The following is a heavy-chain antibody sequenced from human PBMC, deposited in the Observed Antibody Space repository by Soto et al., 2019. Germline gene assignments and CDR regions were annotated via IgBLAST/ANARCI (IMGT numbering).Heavy chain of an antibody. CDR3: ARGDYCSSTSCYYYYYGMDV. CDR1: GFTVSSNY. D-gene: IGHD2-2*01. CDR2: IYSGGST. V-gene: IGHV3-53*01. J-gene: IGHJ6*02. Sequence: PVGSLRLSCAASGFTVSSNYMSWVRQAPGKGLEWVSVIYSGGSTYYADSVKGRFTISRDNSKNTLYLQMNSLRAEDTAVYYCARGDYCSSTSCYYYYYGMDVWGQGTTVTVSS.